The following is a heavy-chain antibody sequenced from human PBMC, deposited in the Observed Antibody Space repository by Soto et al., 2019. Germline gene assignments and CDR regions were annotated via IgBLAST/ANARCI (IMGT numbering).Heavy chain of an antibody. V-gene: IGHV4-59*01. CDR2: IYYSGST. J-gene: IGHJ3*01. D-gene: IGHD3-10*01. CDR1: GGSISSYY. CDR3: ARGTENSGSHYTAFDV. Sequence: PSETLSLTCTVSGGSISSYYWSWIRQPPGKGLEWIGYIYYSGSTNYNPSLKSRVTISVDTSKNQFSQKLSSVTAADTALYYCARGTENSGSHYTAFDVWGQGTMVTVSS.